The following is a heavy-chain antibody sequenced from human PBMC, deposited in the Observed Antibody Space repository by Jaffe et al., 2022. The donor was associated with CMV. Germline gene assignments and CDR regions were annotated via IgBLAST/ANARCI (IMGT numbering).Heavy chain of an antibody. Sequence: QVQLVESGGGLVKPGGSLRLSCAASGFTFSDYYMSWIRQAPGKGLEWVSYISSSSSYTNYADSVKGRFTISRDNAKNSLYLQMNSLRAEDTAVYYCARAPTHDSSGYYLARHAFDIWGQGTMVTVSS. CDR2: ISSSSSYT. CDR1: GFTFSDYY. D-gene: IGHD3-22*01. CDR3: ARAPTHDSSGYYLARHAFDI. J-gene: IGHJ3*02. V-gene: IGHV3-11*06.